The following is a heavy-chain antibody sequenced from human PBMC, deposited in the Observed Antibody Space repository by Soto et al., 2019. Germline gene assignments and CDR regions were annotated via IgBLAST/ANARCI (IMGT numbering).Heavy chain of an antibody. CDR3: TTDRTYYDFWSGQIYAFDI. CDR2: IKSKTDGGKT. J-gene: IGHJ3*02. V-gene: IGHV3-15*07. CDR1: GFTFSNAW. D-gene: IGHD3-3*01. Sequence: GGSLRLSCAASGFTFSNAWMNWVRQAPGKGLEWVGRIKSKTDGGKTDYAATVKGRFTISRADSKNTLYLQMNSLKTEDTAVYYCTTDRTYYDFWSGQIYAFDIWGQGTMVTVSS.